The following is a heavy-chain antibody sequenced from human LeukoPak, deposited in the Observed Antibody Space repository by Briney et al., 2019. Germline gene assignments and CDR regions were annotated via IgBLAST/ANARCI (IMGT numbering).Heavy chain of an antibody. V-gene: IGHV3-13*01. CDR1: GFTFSNYD. CDR3: AKLAMDH. Sequence: GGSLILSCAASGFTFSNYDMHWVRQATGKGLEWVSAIGTAGDTYYTGSVKGRFTISRENAKNSLYLQMNSLRAEDTAVYYCAKLAMDHWGQGTLVTVSS. CDR2: IGTAGDT. D-gene: IGHD5-18*01. J-gene: IGHJ4*02.